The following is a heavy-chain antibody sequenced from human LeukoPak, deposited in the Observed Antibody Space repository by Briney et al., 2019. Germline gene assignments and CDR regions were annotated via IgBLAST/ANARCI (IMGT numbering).Heavy chain of an antibody. Sequence: GGSLRLSCAASGFSFNYYWMTWVRQAPGKGLEWVANIKHDGGEKYYVDSVKGRFTISRDNANNSIYLQMNSLRAEDAAIYYCARDRRILGAAGTALDSWGQGALVTVSS. D-gene: IGHD6-13*01. CDR1: GFSFNYYW. CDR2: IKHDGGEK. V-gene: IGHV3-7*03. J-gene: IGHJ4*02. CDR3: ARDRRILGAAGTALDS.